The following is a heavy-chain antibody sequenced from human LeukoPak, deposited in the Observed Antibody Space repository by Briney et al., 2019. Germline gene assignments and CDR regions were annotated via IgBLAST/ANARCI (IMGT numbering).Heavy chain of an antibody. J-gene: IGHJ4*02. CDR3: ARDQENYGSSGYDY. CDR2: IYTSGST. D-gene: IGHD6-19*01. V-gene: IGHV4-4*07. CDR1: GGSISSYY. Sequence: PSETLSLTCTVSGGSISSYYWSWIRQPAGRGLEWIGRIYTSGSTNYNPSLKSRVTMSVDTSKNQFSLKLSSVTAADTAVYYCARDQENYGSSGYDYWGQGTLVTVSS.